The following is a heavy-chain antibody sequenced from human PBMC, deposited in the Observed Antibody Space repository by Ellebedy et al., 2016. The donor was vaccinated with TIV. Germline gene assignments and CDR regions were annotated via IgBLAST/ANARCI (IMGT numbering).Heavy chain of an antibody. D-gene: IGHD3-9*01. Sequence: MPSETLSLTCGVSGGSFGGYHWSWIRQPPGKGLEWIGEIDQSGRSDYSPSLKSRVTISVDAAKKHFSLQLTSVTAADTAVYYCARGGRDTLAGYRYDSWGQGTQVTVSS. V-gene: IGHV4-34*01. J-gene: IGHJ4*02. CDR1: GGSFGGYH. CDR3: ARGGRDTLAGYRYDS. CDR2: IDQSGRS.